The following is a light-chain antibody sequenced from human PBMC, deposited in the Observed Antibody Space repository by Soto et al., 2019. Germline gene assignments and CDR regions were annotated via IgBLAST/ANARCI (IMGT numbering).Light chain of an antibody. Sequence: EIVLTQSPASLSLSPGERATLSCGASQSVSSYLAWYQQKPGQAPRLLIYGASTRATGIPARFSGSGSGTEFTLTISSLQSEDFAVYYCQQYNNWPRTFGQGTKVDI. CDR2: GAS. CDR3: QQYNNWPRT. J-gene: IGKJ1*01. CDR1: QSVSSY. V-gene: IGKV3-15*01.